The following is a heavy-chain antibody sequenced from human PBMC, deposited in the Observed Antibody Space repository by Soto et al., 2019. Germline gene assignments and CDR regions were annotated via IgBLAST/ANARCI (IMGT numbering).Heavy chain of an antibody. J-gene: IGHJ4*02. CDR1: GFSFTSEW. CDR3: SGQVTISGARFIY. Sequence: EVQVVESGGGFVEPGGSLRLSCAASGFSFTSEWLSWVRQAPGKGLEWVGRIKSETDGGTTAFAAPGKDRFTMSRDNAENTVSLQINSLKTEDTAMYYCSGQVTISGARFIYWGQGILVTVSS. V-gene: IGHV3-15*07. D-gene: IGHD3-3*01. CDR2: IKSETDGGTT.